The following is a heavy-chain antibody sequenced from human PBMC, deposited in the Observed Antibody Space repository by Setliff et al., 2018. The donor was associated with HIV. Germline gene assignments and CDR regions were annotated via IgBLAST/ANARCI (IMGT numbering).Heavy chain of an antibody. J-gene: IGHJ6*02. CDR2: ITGSGDST. CDR1: GFTFSSYA. Sequence: PGGSLRLSCAASGFTFSSYAMTWVRQAPGKGLEWVSSITGSGDSTYYANSVKGRFTISRDSSKNTLSLQRSSLRAEDTALYYCATGGMAAAGPGGGHGLDVWGQGTTVTVSS. D-gene: IGHD6-13*01. CDR3: ATGGMAAAGPGGGHGLDV. V-gene: IGHV3-23*01.